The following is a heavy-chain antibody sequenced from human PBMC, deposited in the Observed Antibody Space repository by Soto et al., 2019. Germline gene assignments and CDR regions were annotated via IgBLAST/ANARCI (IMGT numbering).Heavy chain of an antibody. Sequence: QITLKESGPTLVKPTQTLTLTCTFSGFSLSTNGVGVGWIRQPPGKALEWLALIYWDDSKHYSPSLNSRLTITKDTSRNLVVLTMTNMDPVDKATYYCAKKGGGDYILGYWGQGTLVTVSS. CDR3: AKKGGGDYILGY. D-gene: IGHD4-17*01. J-gene: IGHJ4*02. CDR1: GFSLSTNGVG. CDR2: IYWDDSK. V-gene: IGHV2-5*02.